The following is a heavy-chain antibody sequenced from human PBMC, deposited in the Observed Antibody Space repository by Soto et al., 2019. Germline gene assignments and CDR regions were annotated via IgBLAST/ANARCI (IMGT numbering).Heavy chain of an antibody. J-gene: IGHJ5*02. CDR1: GLNFNSYA. V-gene: IGHV3-30*04. CDR2: ISYDGRYN. CDR3: VNAVTYSSSWLDP. D-gene: IGHD6-13*01. Sequence: QVHLVESGGGVVQPGRSLRVSCAASGLNFNSYAMHWVRQAPGKGLEWVAVISYDGRYNHYADSVKGRVNISRDNSKNTLYLQMNSLRDADTATYYCVNAVTYSSSWLDPWGQGTLVTVSS.